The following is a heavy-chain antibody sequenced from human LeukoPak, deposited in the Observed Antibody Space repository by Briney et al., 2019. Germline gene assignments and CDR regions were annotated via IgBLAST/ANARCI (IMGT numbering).Heavy chain of an antibody. J-gene: IGHJ4*02. CDR1: GYTFIDYW. V-gene: IGHV1-2*02. CDR3: ARDSPHQRFDY. CDR2: IDLKTGDI. Sequence: GASVKVSCKASGYTFIDYWIHWVRQAPGQGLEWMGRIDLKTGDITSAQKFQGRVTMTRDTSISTTYMDLSGLGTDDTAVYYCARDSPHQRFDYWGQGTPVTVSS.